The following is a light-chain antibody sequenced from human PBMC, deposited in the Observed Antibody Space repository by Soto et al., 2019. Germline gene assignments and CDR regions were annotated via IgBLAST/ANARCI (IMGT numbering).Light chain of an antibody. CDR1: QSIGSS. CDR3: QQYNSYPWT. Sequence: DIQMTQSPSTLSASVGDRVTITCRASQSIGSSLAWYQQKPGKAPNLLISDASSLERGVPSRFSGSGTGTEFTLTISGLQPDDLATYYCQQYNSYPWTFGQGTKVDIK. V-gene: IGKV1-5*01. CDR2: DAS. J-gene: IGKJ1*01.